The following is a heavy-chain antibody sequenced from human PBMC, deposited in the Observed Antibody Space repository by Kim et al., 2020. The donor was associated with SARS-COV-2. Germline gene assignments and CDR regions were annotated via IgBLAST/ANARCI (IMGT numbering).Heavy chain of an antibody. J-gene: IGHJ6*02. D-gene: IGHD6-6*01. Sequence: GGSLRLSCAASGFTFSSYGMHWVRQAPGKGLEWVAVIWYDGSNKYYADSVKGRFTISRDNSKNTLYLQMNSLRAEDTAVYYCAKDTSIAATGLYGMDVWGQGTTVTVSS. CDR1: GFTFSSYG. CDR2: IWYDGSNK. V-gene: IGHV3-33*06. CDR3: AKDTSIAATGLYGMDV.